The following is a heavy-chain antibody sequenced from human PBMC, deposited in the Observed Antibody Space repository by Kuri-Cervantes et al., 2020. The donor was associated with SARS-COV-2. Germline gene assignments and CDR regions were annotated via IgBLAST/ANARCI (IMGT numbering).Heavy chain of an antibody. CDR3: ARGGWMDA. Sequence: GSLRLSCTVSGGSISSSSYYWGWICQPPGKGLEWIGYIYYSGSTNYNPSLKSRVTISVDTSKNQFPLKLSSVTAADTAVYYCARGGWMDAWGQGTTVTVSS. CDR2: IYYSGST. D-gene: IGHD6-19*01. CDR1: GGSISSSSYY. J-gene: IGHJ6*02. V-gene: IGHV4-61*05.